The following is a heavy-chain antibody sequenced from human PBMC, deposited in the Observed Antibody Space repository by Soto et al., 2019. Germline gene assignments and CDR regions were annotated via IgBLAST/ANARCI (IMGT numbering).Heavy chain of an antibody. J-gene: IGHJ4*02. Sequence: AETLSLTCVVSGFPISSGSIRCCSRQPPGVGLEWIGNSVHSGTTCYNPSLKSRVTISVDTSKNQFSMNVNSVTAADTAIYYCTRFRGYCTTGNCAADYWGQGTVVTVSS. V-gene: IGHV4-38-2*01. CDR2: SVHSGTT. D-gene: IGHD2-8*01. CDR3: TRFRGYCTTGNCAADY. CDR1: GFPISSGSI.